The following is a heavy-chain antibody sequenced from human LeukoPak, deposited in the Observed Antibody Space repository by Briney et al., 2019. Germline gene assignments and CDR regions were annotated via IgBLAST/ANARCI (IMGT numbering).Heavy chain of an antibody. CDR2: IYTSGST. Sequence: PSETLSLTCTVPGGSISSYYWSWIRQPPGKGLEWIGYIYTSGSTNYNPSLKSRVTISVDTSKNQFSLKLSSVTAADTAVYYCARHRPPGWPTNWFDPWGQGTLVTVSS. V-gene: IGHV4-4*09. CDR3: ARHRPPGWPTNWFDP. D-gene: IGHD6-19*01. J-gene: IGHJ5*02. CDR1: GGSISSYY.